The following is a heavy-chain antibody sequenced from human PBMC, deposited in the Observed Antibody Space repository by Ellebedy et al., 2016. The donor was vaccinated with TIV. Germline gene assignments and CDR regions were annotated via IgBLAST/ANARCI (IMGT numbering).Heavy chain of an antibody. D-gene: IGHD3-22*01. CDR1: GFTFSSYW. J-gene: IGHJ3*02. CDR2: TDSDESGT. V-gene: IGHV3-74*01. CDR3: ARGSHLHYYNTGTYHWAAFAFDI. Sequence: GGSLRLXXAASGFTFSSYWMHWVRQVPGKGLVWVSRTDSDESGTSYADSVKGRFTISRDNAKNTLYLQMNSLRAEDTAVYYCARGSHLHYYNTGTYHWAAFAFDIWGQGTMVTVSS.